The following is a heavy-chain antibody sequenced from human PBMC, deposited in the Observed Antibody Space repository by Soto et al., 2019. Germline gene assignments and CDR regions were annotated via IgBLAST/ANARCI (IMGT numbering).Heavy chain of an antibody. CDR1: GGSISSGGYY. Sequence: QVQLQESGPGLVKPSQTLSLTCTVSGGSISSGGYYWSWIRQHPGKGLAWIGYIYHSGTTYYNPSLKSRVTISVATSKNQFPLKLSSVTAPDTAVYYCAREDDYSKNEFDFWGQGTLVTVSS. CDR3: AREDDYSKNEFDF. V-gene: IGHV4-31*03. J-gene: IGHJ4*02. CDR2: IYHSGTT. D-gene: IGHD4-4*01.